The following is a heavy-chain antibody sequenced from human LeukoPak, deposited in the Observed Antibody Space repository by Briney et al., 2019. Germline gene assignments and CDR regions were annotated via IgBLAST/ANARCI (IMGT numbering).Heavy chain of an antibody. D-gene: IGHD3-10*01. CDR3: ARGLGNYYGSGSYLARQYYFDY. Sequence: SETLSLTCAVYGVSFSGYYWSWIRQPPGKGLEWIGEINHSGSTNYNPSLKSRVTISVDTSKNQFSLKLSSVTAADTAVYYCARGLGNYYGSGSYLARQYYFDYWGQGTLVTVSS. J-gene: IGHJ4*02. CDR1: GVSFSGYY. V-gene: IGHV4-34*01. CDR2: INHSGST.